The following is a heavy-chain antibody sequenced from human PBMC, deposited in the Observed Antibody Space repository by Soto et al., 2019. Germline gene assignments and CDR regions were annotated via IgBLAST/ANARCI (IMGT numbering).Heavy chain of an antibody. CDR2: IIPIFGTA. V-gene: IGHV1-69*01. Sequence: QVQLVQSGAEVKKPGSSVKVSCKASGGTFSSYAISWVRQAPGQGLEWMGGIIPIFGTANYAQKFQGRVTITADESTSTAYMELSSLRSEDTAVYYCASYGDPTKYYYYYGMDVWGQGTTVTVSS. D-gene: IGHD4-17*01. CDR3: ASYGDPTKYYYYYGMDV. J-gene: IGHJ6*02. CDR1: GGTFSSYA.